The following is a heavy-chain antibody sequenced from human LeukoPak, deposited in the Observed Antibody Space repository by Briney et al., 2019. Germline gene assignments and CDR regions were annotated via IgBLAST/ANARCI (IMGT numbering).Heavy chain of an antibody. CDR2: IYHSGST. CDR3: ARESAAGKDYYYYYYMDV. V-gene: IGHV4-4*02. Sequence: SETLSLTCTVSGGSISSSNWWSWVRQPPGKGLEWIGEIYHSGSTNYNPSLKSRVTISVDKSKNQFSLKLSSVTAADTAVYYCARESAAGKDYYYYYYMDVWGKGTTVTVSS. CDR1: GGSISSSNW. D-gene: IGHD6-13*01. J-gene: IGHJ6*03.